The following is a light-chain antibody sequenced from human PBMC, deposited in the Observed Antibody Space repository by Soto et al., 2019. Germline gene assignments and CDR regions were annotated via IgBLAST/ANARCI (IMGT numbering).Light chain of an antibody. Sequence: EIQMTQSPSTLSASVGDRVTITCRASQNVDNWVAWYQQKPGRAPKFLIYDASNLESGVPSRFSGRGSGTEFTLTISSLQPDDFATYYCQRYNSNSRTFGQGTRV. CDR3: QRYNSNSRT. CDR1: QNVDNW. V-gene: IGKV1-5*01. CDR2: DAS. J-gene: IGKJ1*01.